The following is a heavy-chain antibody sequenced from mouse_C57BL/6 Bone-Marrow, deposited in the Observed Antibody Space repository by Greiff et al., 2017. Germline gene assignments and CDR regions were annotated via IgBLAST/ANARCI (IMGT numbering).Heavy chain of an antibody. CDR1: GYSFTGYY. CDR3: ARWGAMDY. V-gene: IGHV1-42*01. J-gene: IGHJ4*01. Sequence: EVQLQQSGPELVKPGASVKISCKASGYSFTGYYMNWVKQSPETSLEWIGEINPSTGGTTYNQKFKAKATLTVDKSSSTAYMQLKSLTSEDSAVYYCARWGAMDYWGQGTSVTVSS. CDR2: INPSTGGT.